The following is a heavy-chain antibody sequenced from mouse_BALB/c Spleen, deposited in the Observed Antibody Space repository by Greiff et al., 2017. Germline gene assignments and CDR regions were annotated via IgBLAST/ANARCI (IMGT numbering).Heavy chain of an antibody. CDR3: ARTYYGSSSFDY. CDR1: GYAFSSYW. V-gene: IGHV1-80*01. CDR2: IYPGDGDT. D-gene: IGHD1-1*01. Sequence: QVQLQQSGAELVRPGSSVKISCKASGYAFSSYWMNWVKQRPGQGLEWIGQIYPGDGDTNYNGKFKGKATLTADKSSSTAYMQLSSLTSEDSAVYFCARTYYGSSSFDYWGQGTTRTVSS. J-gene: IGHJ2*01.